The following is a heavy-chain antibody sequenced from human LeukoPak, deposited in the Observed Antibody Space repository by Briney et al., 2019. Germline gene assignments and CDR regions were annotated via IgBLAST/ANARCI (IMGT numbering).Heavy chain of an antibody. Sequence: SETLSLTCTVSGYSINSAYYWGWIRQPPGKGLEWIGYIYYSGSTNYNPSLKSRVTISVDTSKNQFSLKLSSVTAADTAVYYCARDQGNWFDPWGQGTLVTVSS. V-gene: IGHV4-59*01. CDR2: IYYSGST. J-gene: IGHJ5*02. CDR1: GYSINSAYY. CDR3: ARDQGNWFDP.